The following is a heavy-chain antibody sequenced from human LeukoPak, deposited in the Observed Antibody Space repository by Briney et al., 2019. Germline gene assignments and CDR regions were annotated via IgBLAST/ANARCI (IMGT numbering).Heavy chain of an antibody. CDR2: IYYSGST. CDR1: GGSISSSSYY. Sequence: SETLSLTCTVSGGSISSSSYYWSWIRQPPGKGLEWIGYIYYSGSTNYNPSLKSRVTISVDTSKNQFSLKLSSVTAADTAVYYCARYDVWGSYRAFDYWGQGTLVTVSS. D-gene: IGHD3-16*02. V-gene: IGHV4-61*05. CDR3: ARYDVWGSYRAFDY. J-gene: IGHJ4*02.